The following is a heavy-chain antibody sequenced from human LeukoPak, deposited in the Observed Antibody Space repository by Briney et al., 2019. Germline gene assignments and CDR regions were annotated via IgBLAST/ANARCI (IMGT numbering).Heavy chain of an antibody. V-gene: IGHV4-61*10. CDR2: IYYSGST. CDR1: GDSISSGSYY. J-gene: IGHJ6*03. Sequence: SETLSLTCTVSGDSISSGSYYWSWIRQPAGKGLEWIGYIYYSGSTNYNPSLKSRVTISVDTSKNQFSLKLSSVTAADTAVYYCARAGWSVNPNMDVWGKGTTVTISS. D-gene: IGHD1-14*01. CDR3: ARAGWSVNPNMDV.